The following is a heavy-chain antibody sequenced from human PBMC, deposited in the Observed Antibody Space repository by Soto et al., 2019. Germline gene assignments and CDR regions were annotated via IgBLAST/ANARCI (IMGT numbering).Heavy chain of an antibody. CDR3: ANGRRVVLSSPLDL. V-gene: IGHV3-23*01. D-gene: IGHD2-15*01. CDR2: ISGSGSRT. Sequence: EEQLLESGGTLVQPGGSLRLSCAVSGFTFRHFAMSWVRQAPGKGLEWVSGISGSGSRTDDADSVRGRFTISRDNSNSTLFLQMDSLGPEDTAVYFCANGRRVVLSSPLDLWGQGTLVTVSS. CDR1: GFTFRHFA. J-gene: IGHJ5*02.